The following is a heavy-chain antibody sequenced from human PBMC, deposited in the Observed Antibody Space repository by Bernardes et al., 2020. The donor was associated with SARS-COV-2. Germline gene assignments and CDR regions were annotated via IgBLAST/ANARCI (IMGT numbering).Heavy chain of an antibody. D-gene: IGHD5-12*01. J-gene: IGHJ4*02. CDR2: IYTSGST. CDR1: GGSISSGSYY. CDR3: ARDGYNYLAFEY. V-gene: IGHV4-61*02. Sequence: SETLSLTCTVSGGSISSGSYYWSWIRQPAGKGLEWIGRIYTSGSTNYNPSLKSRVTISVDTSKNQFSLKVSSVTAADTAVYYCARDGYNYLAFEYWGQGTLVTVSS.